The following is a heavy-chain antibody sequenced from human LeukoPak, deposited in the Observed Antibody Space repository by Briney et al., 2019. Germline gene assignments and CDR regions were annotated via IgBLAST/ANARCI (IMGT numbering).Heavy chain of an antibody. CDR2: INHSGST. J-gene: IGHJ5*02. Sequence: SETLSLTCTVSGGSISSYYWSWIRQPPGKGLEWIGEINHSGSTNYNPSLKSRVTISVDTSKNQFSLKLSSVTAADTAVYYCARISGYSSSWYIWFDPWGQGTLVTVSS. V-gene: IGHV4-34*01. CDR1: GGSISSYY. CDR3: ARISGYSSSWYIWFDP. D-gene: IGHD6-13*01.